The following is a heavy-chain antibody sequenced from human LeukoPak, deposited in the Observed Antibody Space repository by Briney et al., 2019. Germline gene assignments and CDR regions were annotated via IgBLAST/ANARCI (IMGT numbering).Heavy chain of an antibody. V-gene: IGHV3-74*01. CDR2: IDSYGSST. D-gene: IGHD6-13*01. Sequence: GGSLRFSCAASGFTFSSYWMHWVRQAPGKGLVWVARIDSYGSSTRFADSVKGRFTISRDNAKNTLYLQMNSLRAEDTAIYYCVRDLQRHYLGVAVAGRRRWFDPWGQGTPVTVSS. CDR3: VRDLQRHYLGVAVAGRRRWFDP. J-gene: IGHJ5*02. CDR1: GFTFSSYW.